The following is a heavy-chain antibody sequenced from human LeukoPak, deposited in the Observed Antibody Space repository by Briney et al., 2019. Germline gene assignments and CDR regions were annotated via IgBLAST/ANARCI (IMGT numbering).Heavy chain of an antibody. CDR3: ARGGVGTTTYVWFDP. D-gene: IGHD1-26*01. CDR2: INPSGGST. Sequence: ASVKVSCKASGYTFTNYYIHWVRQAPGQGLECMGIINPSGGSTSYAQKFQGRVTMTRDMSTSTVYMELSSLRSEDTAVYYCARGGVGTTTYVWFDPWGQGTLVTVSS. V-gene: IGHV1-46*01. J-gene: IGHJ5*02. CDR1: GYTFTNYY.